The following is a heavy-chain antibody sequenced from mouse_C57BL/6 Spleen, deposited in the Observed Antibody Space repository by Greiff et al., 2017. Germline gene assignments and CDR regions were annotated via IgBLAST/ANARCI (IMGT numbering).Heavy chain of an antibody. CDR2: IDPADGDT. D-gene: IGHD1-1*01. CDR1: GFNIKDYY. Sequence: VQLQQSGAELVKPGASVKLSCTASGFNIKDYYMHWVKQRTEQGLEWIGRIDPADGDTKYAPKFQGKATITADTSSNTAYLQLSSLTSEDTAVYYCAREGGSGWFAYWGQGTLVTVSA. J-gene: IGHJ3*01. CDR3: AREGGSGWFAY. V-gene: IGHV14-2*01.